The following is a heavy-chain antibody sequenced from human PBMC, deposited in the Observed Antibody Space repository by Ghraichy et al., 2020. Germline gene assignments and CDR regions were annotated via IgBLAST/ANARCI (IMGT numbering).Heavy chain of an antibody. D-gene: IGHD2-8*02. CDR2: INPSGGST. CDR3: ARDRGCTGGVCYKGHNWFDP. J-gene: IGHJ5*02. V-gene: IGHV1-46*01. Sequence: ASVKVSCKASGYTFTSYYMHWVRQAPGQGLEWMGIINPSGGSTSYAQKFQGRVTMTRDTSTSTVYMELSSLRSEDTAVDYCARDRGCTGGVCYKGHNWFDPWGQGTLVTVSS. CDR1: GYTFTSYY.